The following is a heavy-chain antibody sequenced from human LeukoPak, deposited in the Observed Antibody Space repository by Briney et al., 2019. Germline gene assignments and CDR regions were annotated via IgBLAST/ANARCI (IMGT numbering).Heavy chain of an antibody. CDR1: GGSISSYY. V-gene: IGHV4-59*01. CDR3: AKSSLFCSSVSCSYYFDS. D-gene: IGHD2-2*01. J-gene: IGHJ4*02. CDR2: IFYSGST. Sequence: SETLSLTCTVSGGSISSYYWSWIRQPPGKGLEWIGFIFYSGSTHYNPSLKSRVTMSVDTSKSQFSLKLSSVTAADTAVYYCAKSSLFCSSVSCSYYFDSWGQGTLVTVSS.